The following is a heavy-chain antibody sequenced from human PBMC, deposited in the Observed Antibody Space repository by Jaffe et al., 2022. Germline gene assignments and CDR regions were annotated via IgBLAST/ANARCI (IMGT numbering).Heavy chain of an antibody. V-gene: IGHV6-1*01. Sequence: QVQLQQSGPGLVKPSQTLSLTCAISGDSVSSNSAVWNWIRRSPSRGLEWLGRTYYRSRWYNDYAVSVKSRIAINPDPSKNQFSLQLNSVTPEDTAVYYCARHTVAFACWGQGTLVTVSS. CDR3: ARHTVAFAC. CDR2: TYYRSRWYN. J-gene: IGHJ4*02. CDR1: GDSVSSNSAV.